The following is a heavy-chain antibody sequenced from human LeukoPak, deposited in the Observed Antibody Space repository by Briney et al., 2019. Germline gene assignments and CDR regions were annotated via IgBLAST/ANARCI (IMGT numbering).Heavy chain of an antibody. CDR2: INPSGGST. CDR3: ARDYYDSSGYKKRPNWFDP. D-gene: IGHD3-22*01. CDR1: GYTFTSYY. Sequence: ASVKVSCKASGYTFTSYYMHWVRQAPGQGLEWMGIINPSGGSTSYAQKFQGRVTMTRDTSTSTVYVELSSLRSEDTAVYYCARDYYDSSGYKKRPNWFDPWGQGTLVTVSS. V-gene: IGHV1-46*01. J-gene: IGHJ5*02.